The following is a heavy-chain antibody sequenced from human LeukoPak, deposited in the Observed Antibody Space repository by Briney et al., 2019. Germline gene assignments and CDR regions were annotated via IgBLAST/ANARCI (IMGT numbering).Heavy chain of an antibody. Sequence: AGGYLRLSCSASGFTFSSYAMHWVRQAPGKGLEYVSAISSNGGSTYYADSVKGRFTISRDNSKNALYLQMSSLRAEDTAVYYCLKDRRMGGATSLRAFDIWGQGTMVTVSS. CDR1: GFTFSSYA. CDR2: ISSNGGST. D-gene: IGHD1-26*01. CDR3: LKDRRMGGATSLRAFDI. V-gene: IGHV3-64D*09. J-gene: IGHJ3*02.